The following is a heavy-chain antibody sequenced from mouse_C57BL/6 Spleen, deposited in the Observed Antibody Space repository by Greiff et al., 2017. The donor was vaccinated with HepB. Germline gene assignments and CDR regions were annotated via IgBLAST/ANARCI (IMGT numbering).Heavy chain of an antibody. V-gene: IGHV5-17*01. Sequence: EVKVEESGGGLVKPGGSLKLSCAASGFTFSDYGMHWVRQAPEKGLEWVAYISSGSSTIYYADTVKGRFTISRDNAKNTLFLQMTSLRSEDTAMYYCARRKNSNYAMDYWGQGTSVTVSS. CDR1: GFTFSDYG. CDR3: ARRKNSNYAMDY. J-gene: IGHJ4*01. CDR2: ISSGSSTI. D-gene: IGHD2-5*01.